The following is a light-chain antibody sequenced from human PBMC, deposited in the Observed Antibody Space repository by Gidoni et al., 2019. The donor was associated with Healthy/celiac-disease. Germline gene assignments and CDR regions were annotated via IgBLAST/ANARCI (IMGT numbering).Light chain of an antibody. Sequence: VLTQSPATLSLPPGERATLSCRASQSVSSYLAWYQQKPGQAPRLLIYDASNRATGIPARFSGSGSGTDFTLTISSLEPEDFAVYYCQQRSNWPLTFGGGTKVEIK. CDR3: QQRSNWPLT. J-gene: IGKJ4*01. CDR1: QSVSSY. CDR2: DAS. V-gene: IGKV3-11*01.